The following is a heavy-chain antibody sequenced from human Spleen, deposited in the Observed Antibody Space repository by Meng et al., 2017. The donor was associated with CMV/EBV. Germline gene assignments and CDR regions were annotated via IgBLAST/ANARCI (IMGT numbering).Heavy chain of an antibody. CDR2: INPNSGGT. V-gene: IGHV1-2*02. J-gene: IGHJ4*02. CDR1: GYTFTGYF. Sequence: ASVKVSCKASGYTFTGYFMHWVRQAPGQGLEWMGWINPNSGGTNYAQKFQGRVAMTGDTSISTAYMELSSLRSEDTAVYYCARNPPSTGDFDYWGQGTVVTVSS. CDR3: ARNPPSTGDFDY. D-gene: IGHD3-10*01.